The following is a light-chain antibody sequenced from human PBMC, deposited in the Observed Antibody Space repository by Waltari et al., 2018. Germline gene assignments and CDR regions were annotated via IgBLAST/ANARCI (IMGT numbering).Light chain of an antibody. CDR1: NIETKS. V-gene: IGLV3-21*04. CDR2: YDS. Sequence: YVVTQPPSVSVAPGKTARLTCEGENIETKSVNWYQQKAGQAPRLVMFYDSDRPSGIPERFSGSNSGSTATLTINWVEPGDEADYHCQVWDDTNNSGVFGGGTKLTVL. J-gene: IGLJ3*02. CDR3: QVWDDTNNSGV.